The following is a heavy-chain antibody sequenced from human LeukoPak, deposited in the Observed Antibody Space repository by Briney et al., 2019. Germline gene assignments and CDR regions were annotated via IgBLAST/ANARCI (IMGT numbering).Heavy chain of an antibody. J-gene: IGHJ3*02. D-gene: IGHD3-22*01. Sequence: SETLSLTCTVSGGSISIYHWSWIRQPPGKGLEWIGYIYYSGSTNYNPSLKSRVTISVDTSNNQFSLNLSSVTAADTAVYYCARDLNYYDSSGSDAFDIRGQGTMVTVSS. V-gene: IGHV4-59*01. CDR3: ARDLNYYDSSGSDAFDI. CDR1: GGSISIYH. CDR2: IYYSGST.